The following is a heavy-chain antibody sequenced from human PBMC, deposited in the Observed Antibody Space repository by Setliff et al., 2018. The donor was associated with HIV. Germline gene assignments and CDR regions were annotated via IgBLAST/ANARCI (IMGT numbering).Heavy chain of an antibody. CDR2: MHSDGST. J-gene: IGHJ5*02. D-gene: IGHD4-4*01. CDR3: AKGVQYLDP. CDR1: GFSVSTNY. Sequence: GASLKISCAASGFSVSTNYLTWVRQAPGKGLEWVSLMHSDGSTYYADSVKGRFTISRDNFINILYLHMNSLIAEDTAVYYCAKGVQYLDPWGQGTRVTV. V-gene: IGHV3-53*01.